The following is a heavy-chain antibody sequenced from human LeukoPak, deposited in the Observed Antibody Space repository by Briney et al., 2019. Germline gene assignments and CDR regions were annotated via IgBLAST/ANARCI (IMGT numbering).Heavy chain of an antibody. V-gene: IGHV1-2*02. D-gene: IGHD5-12*01. CDR1: GYTFTSYG. J-gene: IGHJ5*02. Sequence: GASVKVSCKASGYTFTSYGISWVRQAPGQGLEWMGWINPNSGDTNYAQKFQGRVTMTRDTSISTAYMELSRLRSDDTAVYYCARDNRGGYDGGNWFDPWGQGTLVTVSS. CDR2: INPNSGDT. CDR3: ARDNRGGYDGGNWFDP.